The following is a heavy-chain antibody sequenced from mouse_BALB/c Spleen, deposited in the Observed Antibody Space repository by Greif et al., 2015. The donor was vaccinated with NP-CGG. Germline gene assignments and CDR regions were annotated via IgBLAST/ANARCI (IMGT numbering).Heavy chain of an antibody. CDR3: ARDAYGNYVDY. CDR2: IWAGGST. Sequence: QVQLQQSGPGLVAPSQSLSITCTVSGFSFTSYGVHWVRQPPGKGLEWLGVIWAGGSTNYNSALMSRLSISKDNSKSXVFLKMNSLQTDDTAMYYCARDAYGNYVDYWGQGTSVTVSS. CDR1: GFSFTSYG. D-gene: IGHD2-10*02. J-gene: IGHJ4*01. V-gene: IGHV2-9*02.